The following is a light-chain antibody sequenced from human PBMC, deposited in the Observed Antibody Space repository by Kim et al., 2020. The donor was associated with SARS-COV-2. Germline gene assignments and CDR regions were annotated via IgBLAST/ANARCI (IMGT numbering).Light chain of an antibody. J-gene: IGLJ2*01. CDR2: QDK. CDR3: QAWDSSTAI. Sequence: SYELTQPPSVSVSPGQTASITCSGDKLGDKYACWFQQKPGQSPVLVIYQDKKRPSGIPERFSGSISGNTATLTISGTQAMDEADYYCQAWDSSTAIFGGG. V-gene: IGLV3-1*01. CDR1: KLGDKY.